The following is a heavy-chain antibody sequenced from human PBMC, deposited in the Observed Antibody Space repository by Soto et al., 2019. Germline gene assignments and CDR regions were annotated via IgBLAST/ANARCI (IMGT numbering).Heavy chain of an antibody. J-gene: IGHJ4*02. V-gene: IGHV1-18*01. Sequence: ASVKVSCKASGYTFTSYGISWVRQAPGQGLEWMGWISAYNGNTNYAQKLPGRVTMTTDTSTSTAYMELRCLRSDDTVVYYCARGDIAAAGSWWYPQRFTHVDYWGQGALVTVSS. D-gene: IGHD6-13*01. CDR3: ARGDIAAAGSWWYPQRFTHVDY. CDR1: GYTFTSYG. CDR2: ISAYNGNT.